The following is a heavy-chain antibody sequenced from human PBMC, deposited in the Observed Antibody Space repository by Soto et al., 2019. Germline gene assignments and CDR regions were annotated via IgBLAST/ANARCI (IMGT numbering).Heavy chain of an antibody. D-gene: IGHD2-8*01. J-gene: IGHJ6*02. CDR3: ARFGLSCTNGVCENLNYYYGMDV. V-gene: IGHV1-69*13. CDR2: IIPIFGTA. CDR1: GGTFSSYA. Sequence: GASVKVSCKASGGTFSSYAISWVRQAPGQGLEWMGGIIPIFGTANYAQKFQGRVTITADESTSTAYMELSSLRSEDTAVYYCARFGLSCTNGVCENLNYYYGMDVWGQGTTVTVSS.